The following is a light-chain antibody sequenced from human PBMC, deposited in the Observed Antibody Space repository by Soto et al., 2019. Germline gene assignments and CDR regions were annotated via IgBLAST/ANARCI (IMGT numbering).Light chain of an antibody. Sequence: DIQMTQSPSTLSASVGDRVTITCRASQRISTYLNWYQQKVGRAPTLLIYAASSLQSGVPSRFSGGGSGTDFTLTISSLQPEDFAMYFCQQCYSSPRTFGQGTKVEIK. J-gene: IGKJ1*01. CDR3: QQCYSSPRT. V-gene: IGKV1-39*01. CDR1: QRISTY. CDR2: AAS.